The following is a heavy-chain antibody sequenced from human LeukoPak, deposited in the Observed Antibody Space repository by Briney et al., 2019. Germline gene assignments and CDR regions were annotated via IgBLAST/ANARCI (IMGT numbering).Heavy chain of an antibody. CDR1: GNAFINDD. CDR2: MSPNSGVT. Sequence: ASVKVSCKASGNAFINDDINWVRQAPGQGLEWMGWMSPNSGVTGRAQKFQGRLTFSKDTPTSAVYMELSSLTSEDTAVYYCARVPPYYYDSSGYYYGGGYFDYWGQGTLVTVSS. J-gene: IGHJ4*02. CDR3: ARVPPYYYDSSGYYYGGGYFDY. V-gene: IGHV1-8*03. D-gene: IGHD3-22*01.